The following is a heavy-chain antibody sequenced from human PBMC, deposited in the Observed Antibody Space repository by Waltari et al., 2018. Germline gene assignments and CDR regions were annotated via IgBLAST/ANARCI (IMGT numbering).Heavy chain of an antibody. J-gene: IGHJ4*02. Sequence: QVQLVQSGAEVKKPGSSGNVSCYASGGPFSSYAISWLRPDPGQGPEWMGGINPFFGTANNAKKFQGRATITADESTSTAYKELSSLRSEDTAVYYCATKPPDVTGTFYYWGQGTLVTVSS. CDR2: INPFFGTA. CDR3: ATKPPDVTGTFYY. D-gene: IGHD1-7*01. V-gene: IGHV1-69*12. CDR1: GGPFSSYA.